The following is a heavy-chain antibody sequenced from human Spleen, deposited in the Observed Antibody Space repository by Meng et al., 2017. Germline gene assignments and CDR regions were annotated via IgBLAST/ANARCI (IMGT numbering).Heavy chain of an antibody. CDR1: GFTLTPHS. J-gene: IGHJ6*02. CDR3: ARGHSVTTIYYYYELDV. V-gene: IGHV3-30*04. D-gene: IGHD4-17*01. Sequence: GESLKISCAASGFTLTPHSMHWVRQAPGKGLEWVAVISSDGSDKYYADSVKGRFTISRDNSKNTLYLQMNSLRPEDTAVYYCARGHSVTTIYYYYELDVWGQGTTVTVSS. CDR2: ISSDGSDK.